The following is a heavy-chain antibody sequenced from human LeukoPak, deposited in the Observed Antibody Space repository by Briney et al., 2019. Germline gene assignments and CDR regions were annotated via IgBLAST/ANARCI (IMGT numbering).Heavy chain of an antibody. Sequence: PGGSLRLSCAASGFTLSSYAMTWVRQAPGKGLEWVSAISGSGGSTYYADSVKGRFTISRDNSKNTLYLQMNSLRAEDTAVYYCAKLHYDFSDYYYYYMDVWGKGTTVTVSS. V-gene: IGHV3-23*01. D-gene: IGHD3-3*01. J-gene: IGHJ6*03. CDR1: GFTLSSYA. CDR3: AKLHYDFSDYYYYYMDV. CDR2: ISGSGGST.